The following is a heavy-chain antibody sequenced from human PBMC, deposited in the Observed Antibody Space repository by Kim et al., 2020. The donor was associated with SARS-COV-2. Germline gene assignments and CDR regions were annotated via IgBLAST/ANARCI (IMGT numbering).Heavy chain of an antibody. Sequence: ASVKVSCKTSGYTFTNYGISWVRQAPGQGVEWMGWISAYNGDTNYPEKVQGRVTMTTDTSTSTAYMELRSLRSDDTAVYYCARVSPRRTIGHLFEFWGQGTLVTVSS. CDR3: ARVSPRRTIGHLFEF. D-gene: IGHD3-3*01. CDR1: GYTFTNYG. J-gene: IGHJ4*02. V-gene: IGHV1-18*04. CDR2: ISAYNGDT.